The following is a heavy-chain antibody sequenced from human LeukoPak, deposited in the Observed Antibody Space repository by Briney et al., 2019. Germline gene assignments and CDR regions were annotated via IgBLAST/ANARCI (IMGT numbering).Heavy chain of an antibody. J-gene: IGHJ4*02. CDR2: ISSSSNYI. V-gene: IGHV3-21*01. CDR3: ARDEGVSFDY. Sequence: PGGSLRLSCTASGFTFNGYSMNWVRQAPGKGLEWVSCISSSSNYIYYADSVKGRFTISRDNAKNSLYLQMNSLRAEDTAVYYCARDEGVSFDYWGQGTLVTVSS. CDR1: GFTFNGYS.